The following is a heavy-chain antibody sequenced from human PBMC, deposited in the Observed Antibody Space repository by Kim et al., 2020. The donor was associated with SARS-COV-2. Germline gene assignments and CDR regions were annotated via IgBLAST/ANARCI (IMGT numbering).Heavy chain of an antibody. J-gene: IGHJ6*04. V-gene: IGHV3-48*03. CDR3: ARELSYYNWNYVSGYYYYYGMDV. Sequence: GGSLRLSCAASGFTFSSYEMNWVRQAPGKGLEWVSYISSSGSTIYSADSVKGRFTISRDNAKNSLYLQMNSLRAEDTAVYYCARELSYYNWNYVSGYYYYYGMDVWGEGATVTVSS. CDR1: GFTFSSYE. D-gene: IGHD1-7*01. CDR2: ISSSGSTI.